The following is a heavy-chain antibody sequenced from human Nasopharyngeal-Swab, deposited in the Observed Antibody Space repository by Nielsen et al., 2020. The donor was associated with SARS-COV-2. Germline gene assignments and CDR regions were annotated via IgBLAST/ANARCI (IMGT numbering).Heavy chain of an antibody. J-gene: IGHJ4*02. V-gene: IGHV3-15*01. D-gene: IGHD3-3*01. CDR3: TTEDYDFWSGYRADGGFDY. CDR2: IKSKTDGGTT. CDR1: GFTFSNAW. Sequence: GGSLRLSCAASGFTFSNAWMSWVRHAAGTGLEWVGRIKSKTDGGTTDYAAPVKGRFTISRDDSKNTLYLQMNSLKTEDTAVYYCTTEDYDFWSGYRADGGFDYWGQGTLVTVSS.